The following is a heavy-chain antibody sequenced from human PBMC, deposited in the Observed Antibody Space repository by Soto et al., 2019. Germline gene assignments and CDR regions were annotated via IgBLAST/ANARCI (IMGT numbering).Heavy chain of an antibody. J-gene: IGHJ3*02. V-gene: IGHV3-53*01. CDR3: ARANAVDSDAFDI. D-gene: IGHD2-8*01. CDR1: GFTVSSNY. CDR2: IYSGGST. Sequence: GGSLRLSCAASGFTVSSNYMSWVRQAPGKGLEWVSVIYSGGSTYYADSVKGRFTISRDNSKNTLYLQMNSLRAEDTAVYYCARANAVDSDAFDIWGQGTMVTVSS.